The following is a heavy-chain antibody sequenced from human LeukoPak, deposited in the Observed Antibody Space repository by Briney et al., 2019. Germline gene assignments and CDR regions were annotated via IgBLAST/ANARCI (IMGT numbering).Heavy chain of an antibody. CDR3: VDVDTEMATADY. CDR2: IYSGGST. J-gene: IGHJ4*02. Sequence: GGSLRLSCAASGFTVSSDYMSWVRQAPGKGLEWVAVIYSGGSTYYAASVKGRFTISRDTSKNTLYLRLSSLSAADTAVYYCVDVDTEMATADYWGQGALVTASS. CDR1: GFTVSSDY. V-gene: IGHV3-53*05. D-gene: IGHD5-18*01.